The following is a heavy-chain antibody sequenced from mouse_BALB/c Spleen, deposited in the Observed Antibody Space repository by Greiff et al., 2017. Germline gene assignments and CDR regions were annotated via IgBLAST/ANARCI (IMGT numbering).Heavy chain of an antibody. V-gene: IGHV5-17*02. CDR1: GFTFSSFG. CDR2: ISSGSSTI. D-gene: IGHD1-2*01. J-gene: IGHJ1*01. CDR3: ARSAGDSYWYFDV. Sequence: DVKLVESGGGLVQPGGSRKLSCAASGFTFSSFGMHWVRQAPEKGLEWVAYISSGSSTIYYADTVKGRFTISRDNPKNTLFLQMTSLRYEDTAMYYCARSAGDSYWYFDVWGAGTTVTVSS.